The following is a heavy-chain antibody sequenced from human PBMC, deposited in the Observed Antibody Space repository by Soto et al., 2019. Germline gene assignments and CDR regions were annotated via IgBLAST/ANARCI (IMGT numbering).Heavy chain of an antibody. CDR2: ISFDGTKK. CDR3: AREDDYGYRYINYGLDV. D-gene: IGHD4-17*01. V-gene: IGHV3-30-3*01. Sequence: WWSLRLSCSASVFTFNIYALHWCRQAPGKGLEWVAVISFDGTKKYYSDSVKGRFTISRDNLKNTLYLQMNNLRVEDAALYFCAREDDYGYRYINYGLDVWGQGTTVTVS. CDR1: VFTFNIYA. J-gene: IGHJ6*02.